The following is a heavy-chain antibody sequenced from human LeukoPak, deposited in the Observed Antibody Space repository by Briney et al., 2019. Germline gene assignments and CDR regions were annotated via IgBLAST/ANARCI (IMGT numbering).Heavy chain of an antibody. J-gene: IGHJ3*02. Sequence: SETLSLTCAVYGGSFSGYYWSWLRQPPGKGLEWIGEINHSGSTNYNPSLKSRVTISVDTSKNQFSLKLSSVTAADTAVYYCARGPVKIVVVPAATSDAFDIWGQGTMVTVSS. CDR1: GGSFSGYY. CDR2: INHSGST. CDR3: ARGPVKIVVVPAATSDAFDI. D-gene: IGHD2-2*01. V-gene: IGHV4-34*01.